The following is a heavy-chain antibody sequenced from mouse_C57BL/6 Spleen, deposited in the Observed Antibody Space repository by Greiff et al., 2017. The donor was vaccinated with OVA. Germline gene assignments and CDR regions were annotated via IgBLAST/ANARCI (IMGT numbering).Heavy chain of an antibody. Sequence: GGGLVQPKGSLTLSCAASGFRFNTYAMNWVRQAPGKGLEWVARIRSKSNNYATYYADSVTDRFTISRDDSERMLYLQMNNLKTEDTAMYYCVRQDYDYDGDAYWGQGTLVTVSA. CDR2: IRSKSNNYAT. J-gene: IGHJ3*01. V-gene: IGHV10-1*01. CDR3: VRQDYDYDGDAY. D-gene: IGHD2-4*01. CDR1: GFRFNTYA.